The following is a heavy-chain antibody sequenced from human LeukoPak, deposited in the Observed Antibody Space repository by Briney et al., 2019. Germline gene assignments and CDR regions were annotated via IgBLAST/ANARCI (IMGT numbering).Heavy chain of an antibody. CDR1: GYSISSGYY. CDR3: ASQTSLGYFYYGMDV. Sequence: SEALSLTCTVSGYSISSGYYWGWIRQPPGKGLEWIGSIYHSGSTYYNPSLKSRVTISVDTSKNQFSLKLSSVTAADTAVYYCASQTSLGYFYYGMDVWGQGTTVTVSS. J-gene: IGHJ6*02. CDR2: IYHSGST. V-gene: IGHV4-38-2*02.